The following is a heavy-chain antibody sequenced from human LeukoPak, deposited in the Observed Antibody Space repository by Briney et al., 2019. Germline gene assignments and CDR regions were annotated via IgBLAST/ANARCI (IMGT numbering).Heavy chain of an antibody. J-gene: IGHJ4*02. CDR3: ATGYTSGTRIDY. Sequence: GGSLRLSCAASGFTFSSYDMHWVRQAPGKGLEWVSAISSSSSDIYYTDSVKGRFTISRDNANNFLYLQVSSLRAEDTAVYYCATGYTSGTRIDYWGQGTLVSVSS. V-gene: IGHV3-21*01. CDR2: ISSSSSDI. CDR1: GFTFSSYD. D-gene: IGHD6-19*01.